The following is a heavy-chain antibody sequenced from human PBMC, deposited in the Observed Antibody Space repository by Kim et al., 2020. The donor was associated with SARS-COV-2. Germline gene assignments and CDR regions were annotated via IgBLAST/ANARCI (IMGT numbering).Heavy chain of an antibody. CDR2: ISDNGGST. Sequence: GGSLRLSCAASGFTLTNYAMNWVRQAPGKGLEWVSSISDNGGSTNYADSVRGRFTISRDSSKNALYLQMNSLRAEDTAVYYCARGQVEITLILGVIFSSQHCFDFWGQGTLVTVSS. J-gene: IGHJ4*02. V-gene: IGHV3-23*01. D-gene: IGHD2-21*01. CDR1: GFTLTNYA. CDR3: ARGQVEITLILGVIFSSQHCFDF.